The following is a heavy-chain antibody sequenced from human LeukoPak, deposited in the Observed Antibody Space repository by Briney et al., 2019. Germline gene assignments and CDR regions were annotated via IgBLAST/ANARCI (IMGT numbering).Heavy chain of an antibody. CDR3: ARDKGSYYENWFDP. Sequence: GGSLRLSCAASGFKFSLYEMNWVRQAPGKGLEWIAYIDGSGDTIFYADSVKGRFTISRDNAKNTLYLQMNSLRAEDTAVYYCARDKGSYYENWFDPWGQGTLVTVSS. D-gene: IGHD1-26*01. J-gene: IGHJ5*02. CDR2: IDGSGDTI. V-gene: IGHV3-48*03. CDR1: GFKFSLYE.